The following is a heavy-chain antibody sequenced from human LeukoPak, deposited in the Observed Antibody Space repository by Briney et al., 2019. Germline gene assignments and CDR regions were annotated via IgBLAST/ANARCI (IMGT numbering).Heavy chain of an antibody. D-gene: IGHD1-26*01. V-gene: IGHV4-34*01. Sequence: SETLSLTCAVYGGSFSDYYWSWIRQPPGKGLEWIGEINHSGSANYKPSLKSRITISVDTSQNQFSLNLYSVTAADTAVYYCARQVVGATRGPFDYWGQGTLVTVSS. CDR3: ARQVVGATRGPFDY. CDR2: INHSGSA. J-gene: IGHJ4*02. CDR1: GGSFSDYY.